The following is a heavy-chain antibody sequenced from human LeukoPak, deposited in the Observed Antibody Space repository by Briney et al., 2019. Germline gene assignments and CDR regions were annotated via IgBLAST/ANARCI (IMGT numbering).Heavy chain of an antibody. CDR2: ISISSSYI. CDR1: GFTFSSYS. J-gene: IGHJ4*02. V-gene: IGHV3-21*01. CDR3: ARSTYYYDSSGYLGFDY. D-gene: IGHD3-22*01. Sequence: GGSLRLSCAASGFTFSSYSMNWVRQAPGKGLEWVSSISISSSYIYYADSVKGRFTISRDNAKNSLYLQMNSLRAEDTAVYYCARSTYYYDSSGYLGFDYWGQGTLVTVSS.